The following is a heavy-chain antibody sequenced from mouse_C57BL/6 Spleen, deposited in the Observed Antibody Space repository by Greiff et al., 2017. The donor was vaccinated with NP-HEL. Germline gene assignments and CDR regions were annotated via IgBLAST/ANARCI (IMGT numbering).Heavy chain of an antibody. CDR2: IDPSDSYT. D-gene: IGHD1-1*01. CDR3: ARGGYYGSSAMDY. J-gene: IGHJ4*01. V-gene: IGHV1-69*01. Sequence: VQLQQSGAELVMPGASVKLSCKASGYTFTSYWMHWVKQRPGQGLEWIGEIDPSDSYTNYNQKFKGKSTLTVDKSSSTAYMQLSSLTSEDSAVYYCARGGYYGSSAMDYWGQGTSVTGSS. CDR1: GYTFTSYW.